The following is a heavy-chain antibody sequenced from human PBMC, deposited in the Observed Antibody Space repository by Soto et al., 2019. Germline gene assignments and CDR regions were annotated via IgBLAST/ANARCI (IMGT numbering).Heavy chain of an antibody. Sequence: GGSLRLSCAASGFTFSSYWMSWVRQAPGKGLEWVANIKQDGSEKYYVDSVKGRFTISRDNAKNSLYLQMNSLRAEDTAVYYCARERGYCSGGSCYYGMDVWGQGTTVTVSS. J-gene: IGHJ6*02. CDR2: IKQDGSEK. CDR1: GFTFSSYW. CDR3: ARERGYCSGGSCYYGMDV. D-gene: IGHD2-15*01. V-gene: IGHV3-7*05.